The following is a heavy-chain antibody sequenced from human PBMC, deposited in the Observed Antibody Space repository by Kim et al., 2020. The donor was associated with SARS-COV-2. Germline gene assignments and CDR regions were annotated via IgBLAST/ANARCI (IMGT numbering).Heavy chain of an antibody. CDR2: IKEDGSEK. J-gene: IGHJ4*02. V-gene: IGHV3-7*01. CDR1: GFSFRSYW. CDR3: ARRSRPRGFDY. Sequence: GGSLRLSCAASGFSFRSYWMSWVRQAPGKGLEWVANIKEDGSEKYYVDSVKGRFTISRDNAKNSLYLQMNSVRSEDTAVYYCARRSRPRGFDYWGQGTLVTVSS.